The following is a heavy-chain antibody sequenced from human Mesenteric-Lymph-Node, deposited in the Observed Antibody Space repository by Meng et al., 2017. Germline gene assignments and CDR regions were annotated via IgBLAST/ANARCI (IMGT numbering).Heavy chain of an antibody. CDR1: GYSFTSYW. CDR3: ARPSGYSSGWYPGSIDY. Sequence: GESLKISCKGSGYSFTSYWIGWVRQMPGKGLEWMGIIYPGDSATRYSPSFQGQVTISADKSISTAYLQRSSLKATDTAMYYCARPSGYSSGWYPGSIDYWGQGTLVTVSS. D-gene: IGHD6-19*01. J-gene: IGHJ4*02. CDR2: IYPGDSAT. V-gene: IGHV5-51*01.